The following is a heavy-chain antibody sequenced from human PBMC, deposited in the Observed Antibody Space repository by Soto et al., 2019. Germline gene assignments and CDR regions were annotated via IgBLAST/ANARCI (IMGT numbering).Heavy chain of an antibody. CDR3: AHRPSGWYLFDY. J-gene: IGHJ4*02. CDR2: IYWNDDK. Sequence: SGPTLVNPTQTLTLTCTFSGFSLSTSGVGVGWIRQPPGKALEWLALIYWNDDKRYSPSLESRLTITKDTSKNQVVLTMTNMDPVDTATYYCAHRPSGWYLFDYWGQGTLVTVSS. V-gene: IGHV2-5*01. CDR1: GFSLSTSGVG. D-gene: IGHD6-19*01.